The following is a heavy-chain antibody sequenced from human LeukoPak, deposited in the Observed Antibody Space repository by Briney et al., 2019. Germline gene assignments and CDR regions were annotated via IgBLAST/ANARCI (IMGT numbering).Heavy chain of an antibody. CDR2: ISGHTRDT. Sequence: GSLRLSCAASGFTFSSYAMSWVRQVPGKGLGWVSSISGHTRDTYYADSVKGRFTVSRDNSKNTLYLQMNSLRAEDTAVYYCAKDPGTYYYDSSYYTGWGQGALVTVSS. CDR3: AKDPGTYYYDSSYYTG. CDR1: GFTFSSYA. J-gene: IGHJ4*02. V-gene: IGHV3-23*01. D-gene: IGHD3-22*01.